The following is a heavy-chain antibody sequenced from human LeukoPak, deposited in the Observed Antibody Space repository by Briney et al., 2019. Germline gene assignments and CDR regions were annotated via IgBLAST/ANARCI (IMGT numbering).Heavy chain of an antibody. D-gene: IGHD2-21*01. CDR3: ARVDSIVVVIAKAYYFDY. CDR1: GGSISSYY. Sequence: SETLSLTCTVSGGSISSYYWSWIRQPPGKGLEWIGYIYYSGSTNYNPSLKSRVTISVDTSKNQFSLKLSSVTAADTAVYYCARVDSIVVVIAKAYYFDYWGQGTLVTVSS. V-gene: IGHV4-59*01. J-gene: IGHJ4*02. CDR2: IYYSGST.